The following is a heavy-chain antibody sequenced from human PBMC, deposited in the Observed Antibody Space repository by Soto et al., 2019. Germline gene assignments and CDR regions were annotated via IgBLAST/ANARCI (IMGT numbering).Heavy chain of an antibody. Sequence: QVHLVQSGAEVKRPGASVKVSCKGSGYSFTTYGITWVRQAPGQGLEWVGWISAHNGNTNYAQKLQGRVTVTRDTSTSTAYMELRSLRSDDTAVYYCARGRYGDYWGQGAPVTVSS. J-gene: IGHJ4*02. D-gene: IGHD1-1*01. CDR3: ARGRYGDY. CDR2: ISAHNGNT. CDR1: GYSFTTYG. V-gene: IGHV1-18*01.